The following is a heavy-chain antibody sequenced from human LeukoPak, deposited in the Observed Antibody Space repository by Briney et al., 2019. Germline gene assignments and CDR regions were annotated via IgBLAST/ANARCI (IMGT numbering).Heavy chain of an antibody. CDR2: IYYSGST. D-gene: IGHD5-24*01. CDR3: TSMSQERPY. Sequence: TSETLSLTCTVSGGSISSYYWSWIRQPPGKGLEWIGYIYYSGSTNYNPSLKSRVTISVDTSKNQFSLKLSSVTAADTAVYYCTSMSQERPYWGQGTLVTVSS. J-gene: IGHJ4*02. CDR1: GGSISSYY. V-gene: IGHV4-59*01.